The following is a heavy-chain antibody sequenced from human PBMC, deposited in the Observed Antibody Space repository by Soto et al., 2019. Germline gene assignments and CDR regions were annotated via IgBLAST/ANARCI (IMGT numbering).Heavy chain of an antibody. Sequence: QVQLQESGPGLAKPSETLSLTCTVSGGSISSFYWSWIRQSPGRALECIGYIYYTGSTHYNPSLKSRLTISVDTSKNQFSLRLSSVTAADTAVYFCARGFRSGWHGDYFDSWGQGTLVTVSS. CDR3: ARGFRSGWHGDYFDS. D-gene: IGHD6-19*01. V-gene: IGHV4-59*01. CDR2: IYYTGST. CDR1: GGSISSFY. J-gene: IGHJ4*02.